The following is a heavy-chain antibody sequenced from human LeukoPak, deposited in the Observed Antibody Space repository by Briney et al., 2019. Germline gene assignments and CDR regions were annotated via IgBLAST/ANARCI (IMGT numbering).Heavy chain of an antibody. CDR3: AREKGVARSSGWHAFDI. V-gene: IGHV3-23*01. CDR1: GFTFSSHA. Sequence: GGSLSLSCAASGFTFSSHAMSWARQAPGKGLEWVSAVSARGENTYYADFVKGRFTISRDNSRNTQYLQMNSLRDEDTAVYFCAREKGVARSSGWHAFDIWGQGALVTVS. CDR2: VSARGENT. J-gene: IGHJ3*02. D-gene: IGHD6-19*01.